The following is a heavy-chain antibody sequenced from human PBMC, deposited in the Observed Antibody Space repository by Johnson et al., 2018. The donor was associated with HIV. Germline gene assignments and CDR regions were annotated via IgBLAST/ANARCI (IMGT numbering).Heavy chain of an antibody. CDR1: GFTFSSYG. V-gene: IGHV3-30*03. CDR3: ARRAHDAFDI. J-gene: IGHJ3*02. Sequence: QMQLVESGGGVVQPGRSLRLSCAASGFTFSSYGMNWVRQAPGKGLEWVAVISYAGSDKYYVDSVKGRFTISRDNAKNSLYLQMNSLRAEDMAVYYCARRAHDAFDIWGQGTMVTVSS. CDR2: ISYAGSDK.